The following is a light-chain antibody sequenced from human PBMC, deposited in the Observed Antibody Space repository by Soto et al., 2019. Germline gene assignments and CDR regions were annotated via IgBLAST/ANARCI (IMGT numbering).Light chain of an antibody. V-gene: IGKV3-20*01. CDR3: QQYGSSPVT. CDR1: QSVRSNY. J-gene: IGKJ1*01. CDR2: GAS. Sequence: EIVLTQSPGTLSLSPGERATLSCRASQSVRSNYLTWYQQKPGQAPRLLIYGASSRAAGIPDRFSGSGSGTGFTLTISRLEPEDFAVYYCQQYGSSPVTFGQGTKVDIK.